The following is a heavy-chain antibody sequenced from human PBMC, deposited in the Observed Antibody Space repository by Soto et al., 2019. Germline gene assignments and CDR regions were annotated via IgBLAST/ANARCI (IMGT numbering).Heavy chain of an antibody. Sequence: HPGGSLRLSCAASGFTFSSYGMHWVRQAPGKGLEWVAVISYDGSNKYYADSVKGRFTISRDNSKNTLYLQMNSLRAEDTAVYYCAKGPFNAATAPPLDNGGQGTLFTASP. D-gene: IGHD5-18*01. CDR1: GFTFSSYG. J-gene: IGHJ4*02. V-gene: IGHV3-30*18. CDR3: AKGPFNAATAPPLDN. CDR2: ISYDGSNK.